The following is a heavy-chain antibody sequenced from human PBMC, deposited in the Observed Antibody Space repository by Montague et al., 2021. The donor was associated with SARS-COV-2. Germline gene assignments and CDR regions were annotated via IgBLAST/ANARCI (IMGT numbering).Heavy chain of an antibody. CDR1: GGYISSGSYY. CDR3: ARDLSSSWSYWFDP. V-gene: IGHV4-61*02. J-gene: IGHJ5*02. D-gene: IGHD6-13*01. CDR2: IYASGST. Sequence: TLSLTCTVSGGYISSGSYYWSWIRQPAGRGMEWIGRIYASGSTKYNLSLKSRVTISVDTSKNHFSLKVSSVTAADTAVYYCARDLSSSWSYWFDPWGQGTLVTVSS.